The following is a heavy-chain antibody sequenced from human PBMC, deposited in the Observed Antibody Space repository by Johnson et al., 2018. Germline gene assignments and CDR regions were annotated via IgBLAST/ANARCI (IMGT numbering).Heavy chain of an antibody. CDR3: AKGTAYYYYYYMDV. J-gene: IGHJ6*03. CDR1: GFTFSSYA. Sequence: VQLVETGGGVVQPGRSLRLSCAASGFTFSSYAMHWVRQAPGKGLEWVAVISYDGSNKYYADSVKGRFTISRDNSKNTLYLQMNSLRAEDTAVYYCAKGTAYYYYYYMDVWGKGTTVTVSS. CDR2: ISYDGSNK. D-gene: IGHD2-8*02. V-gene: IGHV3-30-3*01.